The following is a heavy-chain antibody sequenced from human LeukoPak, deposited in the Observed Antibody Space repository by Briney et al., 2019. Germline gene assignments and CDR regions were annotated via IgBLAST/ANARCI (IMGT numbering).Heavy chain of an antibody. CDR1: GVTFSSYG. V-gene: IGHV3-30*02. CDR3: AREGYDSSGYLAYYFDY. J-gene: IGHJ4*02. D-gene: IGHD3-22*01. CDR2: IRYDGSNK. Sequence: GGSLRLSCAASGVTFSSYGMHWVRQAPGKGLEWMAFIRYDGSNKYYADSVKGRFTIFRDNAKNTLYLQMNSLRAEDTAVYYCAREGYDSSGYLAYYFDYWGQGTLVTVSS.